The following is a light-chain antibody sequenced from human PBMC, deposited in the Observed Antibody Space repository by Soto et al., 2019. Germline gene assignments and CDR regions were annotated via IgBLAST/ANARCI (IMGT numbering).Light chain of an antibody. Sequence: QSVLTQPASVSGSPGQSITISCTGTSSDVGGYNYVSWYQQHPGKPPKLIIYGVTNRPSGVSNRFSASKSGNTASLAIFGLQAEDEADYYCSSYTTSSTYVFGTGTKVTVL. CDR2: GVT. CDR3: SSYTTSSTYV. CDR1: SSDVGGYNY. J-gene: IGLJ1*01. V-gene: IGLV2-14*03.